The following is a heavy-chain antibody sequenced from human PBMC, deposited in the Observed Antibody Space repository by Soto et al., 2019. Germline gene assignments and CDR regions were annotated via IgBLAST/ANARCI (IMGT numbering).Heavy chain of an antibody. D-gene: IGHD5-12*01. CDR2: IIPIFGTA. Sequence: SVKVSCKASGGTFSSYAISWVRQAPGQGLEWMGGIIPIFGTANYAQKFQGRVTITADESTSTAYMELSSLRSEDTAVYYCARERAKNYYYYGMDVWRQGTTVTVSS. CDR3: ARERAKNYYYYGMDV. CDR1: GGTFSSYA. J-gene: IGHJ6*02. V-gene: IGHV1-69*13.